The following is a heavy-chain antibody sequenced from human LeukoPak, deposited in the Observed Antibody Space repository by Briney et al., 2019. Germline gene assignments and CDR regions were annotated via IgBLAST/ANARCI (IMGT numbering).Heavy chain of an antibody. J-gene: IGHJ4*02. CDR2: INSDGSTT. Sequence: GGSLRLSCAASGFTFSNHWMQWVRQAPGKGLVWVSRINSDGSTTNYADSVKGRFTISKDNANNSLYLQMNSLRDEDTAVYYCARVAVGATRVDFDYWGQGTLVTVSS. D-gene: IGHD1-26*01. CDR3: ARVAVGATRVDFDY. V-gene: IGHV3-74*01. CDR1: GFTFSNHW.